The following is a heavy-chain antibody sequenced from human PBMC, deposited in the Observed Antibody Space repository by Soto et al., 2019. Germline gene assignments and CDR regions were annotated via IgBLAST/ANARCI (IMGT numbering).Heavy chain of an antibody. CDR2: ISHSGIT. Sequence: SETLSLTCAVSGGSITSANWWTWVRQPPGGGLEWIGEISHSGITNYKASLKSRVTMSVDKTKNDVSLKLTSVTAADTAVYYCARVLRGWFDPWGQGTPVT. CDR3: ARVLRGWFDP. CDR1: GGSITSANW. J-gene: IGHJ5*02. V-gene: IGHV4-4*02.